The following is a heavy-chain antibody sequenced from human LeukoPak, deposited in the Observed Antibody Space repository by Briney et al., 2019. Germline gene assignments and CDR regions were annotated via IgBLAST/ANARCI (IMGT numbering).Heavy chain of an antibody. CDR3: ARGYYYDSSGYYYQDYFDY. CDR2: IYYSGST. D-gene: IGHD3-22*01. V-gene: IGHV4-39*07. CDR1: GGSISSSSYY. J-gene: IGHJ4*02. Sequence: SETLSLTCTVSGGSISSSSYYWGWIRQPPRKGLEWIGNIYYSGSTYSNPSLKSRVTISVDTSKNQFSLKLSSVTAADTAVYYCARGYYYDSSGYYYQDYFDYWGQGTLVTVSS.